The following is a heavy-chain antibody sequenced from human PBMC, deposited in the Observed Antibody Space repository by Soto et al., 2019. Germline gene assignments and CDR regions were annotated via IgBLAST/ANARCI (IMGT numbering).Heavy chain of an antibody. CDR1: GGSISSYY. V-gene: IGHV4-59*01. CDR2: IYYSGST. D-gene: IGHD1-26*01. CDR3: ARDPRGNIPTLYYFDY. J-gene: IGHJ4*02. Sequence: ETLSLTCTVSGGSISSYYWSWIRQPPGKGLEWIGYIYYSGSTNYNPSLKSRVTISVDTSKNQFSLKLSSVTAADTAVYYCARDPRGNIPTLYYFDYWGQGTLVTVSS.